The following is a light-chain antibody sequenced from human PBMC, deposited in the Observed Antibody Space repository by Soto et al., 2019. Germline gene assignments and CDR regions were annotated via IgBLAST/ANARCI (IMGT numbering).Light chain of an antibody. Sequence: AIQMTQSPSSLSASVGDRVTITCRASQGIRNDLGWYQQKPGKAPKILIYAASSLQSGVPSRFSGSGSGTDFTLTISNLQPEDFATNYCLQIYDYQWTFGQGTKVEIK. CDR3: LQIYDYQWT. V-gene: IGKV1-6*01. CDR1: QGIRND. CDR2: AAS. J-gene: IGKJ1*01.